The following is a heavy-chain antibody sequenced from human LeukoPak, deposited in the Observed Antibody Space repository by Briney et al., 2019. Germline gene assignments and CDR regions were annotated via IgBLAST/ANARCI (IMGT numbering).Heavy chain of an antibody. V-gene: IGHV3-23*01. J-gene: IGHJ6*02. CDR1: GFTFSSYA. CDR3: ARGCSGGSCYSIRYYYYGMDV. D-gene: IGHD2-15*01. Sequence: PGGSLRLSCAASGFTFSSYAMSWVRQAPGKGLEWVSAISGSGGSTYYADSVKGRFTISRDNSKNTLYLQMNSLRAEDTAVYYCARGCSGGSCYSIRYYYYGMDVWGQGTTVTVSS. CDR2: ISGSGGST.